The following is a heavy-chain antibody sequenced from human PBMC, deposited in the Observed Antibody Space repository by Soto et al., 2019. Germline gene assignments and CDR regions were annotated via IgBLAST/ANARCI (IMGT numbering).Heavy chain of an antibody. CDR1: GFTFSSYA. J-gene: IGHJ3*02. D-gene: IGHD6-19*01. V-gene: IGHV3-23*01. CDR2: ISGSGGIT. CDR3: VIDPVADDDVVDI. Sequence: EVQLLESGGGSVQPGGSLRLSCAVSGFTFSSYAMSWFRQARGKGLEWVSGISGSGGITYYADSVKGRFTISRDNSKNTVYLQLNSLRVEDTAVYYCVIDPVADDDVVDIWGQGTLVTVSS.